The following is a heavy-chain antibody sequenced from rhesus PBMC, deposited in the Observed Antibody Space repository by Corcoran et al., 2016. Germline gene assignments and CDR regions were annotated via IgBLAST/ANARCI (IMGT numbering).Heavy chain of an antibody. CDR2: IDWDNDK. CDR1: GFSLSTSGTG. J-gene: IGHJ5-1*01. Sequence: QVTLKESGPASVKPTQTLTLTGTSSGFSLSTSGTGLSWIRPPPGKALEWLARIDWDNDKYSSTSLNSRPTISRDTSKNQVVLTITNMDPVDTATYYCARAGGLPYYRFDVWGPGVLVTVSS. CDR3: ARAGGLPYYRFDV. V-gene: IGHV2-161*01. D-gene: IGHD2-15*01.